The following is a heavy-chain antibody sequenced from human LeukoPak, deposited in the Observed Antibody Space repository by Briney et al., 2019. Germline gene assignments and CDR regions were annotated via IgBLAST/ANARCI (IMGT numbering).Heavy chain of an antibody. CDR1: GYTFTGYY. J-gene: IGHJ5*02. Sequence: ASVTVSCKASGYTFTGYYMHWVRQAPGQGLEWMGWINPNSGGTNYAQKFQGRVTMTRDTSISTAYMELSRLRSDDTAVYYCARAPRRGIAAAGTGGWFAPWGQGTLVTVSS. CDR3: ARAPRRGIAAAGTGGWFAP. CDR2: INPNSGGT. V-gene: IGHV1-2*02. D-gene: IGHD6-13*01.